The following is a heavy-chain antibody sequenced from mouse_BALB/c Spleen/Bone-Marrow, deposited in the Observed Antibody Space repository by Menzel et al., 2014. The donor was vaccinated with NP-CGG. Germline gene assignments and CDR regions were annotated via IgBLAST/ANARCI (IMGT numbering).Heavy chain of an antibody. CDR3: ARQDYSYYYAMDY. V-gene: IGHV5-12*02. Sequence: EVKLEESGGGLVQPGGSLKLSCATSGFTFSDSCMYWVRQTPEKRLEWVAYISNGGGSTYYPDTVKGRFTISRDNAKNTLYLQMSRLKSEDTAMYYCARQDYSYYYAMDYWGQGTSVTVSS. J-gene: IGHJ4*01. CDR1: GFTFSDSC. D-gene: IGHD2-13*01. CDR2: ISNGGGST.